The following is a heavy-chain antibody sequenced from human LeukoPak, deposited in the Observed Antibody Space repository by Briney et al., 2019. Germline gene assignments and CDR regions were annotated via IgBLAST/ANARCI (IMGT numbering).Heavy chain of an antibody. V-gene: IGHV7-4-1*02. CDR1: GYTFTAHS. CDR3: ARDASKVHFGY. CDR2: ISTSTGNP. D-gene: IGHD5/OR15-5a*01. J-gene: IGHJ4*02. Sequence: GASVKVPCKASGYTFTAHSINWVRQAPGQGLEWMGWISTSTGNPTYAQGFTGRFVFSLDTSVSTTYLQISSLEADDTAVYYCARDASKVHFGYWGQGSLVTVSS.